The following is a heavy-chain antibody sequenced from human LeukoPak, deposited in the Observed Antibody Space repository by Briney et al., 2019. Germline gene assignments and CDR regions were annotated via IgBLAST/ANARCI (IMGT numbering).Heavy chain of an antibody. V-gene: IGHV3-74*01. CDR3: ARVVVTTPYYYYYMDV. CDR1: GFTFSSYW. D-gene: IGHD2-21*02. CDR2: INSDGSST. Sequence: PGGSLRLSCAASGFTFSSYWMHWVRQAPGKGLVWVSRINSDGSSTSYADSVKGRFTISRDNAKNTLYLQMNSLRAEDTAVYYCARVVVTTPYYYYYMDVWGKGTTVTVSS. J-gene: IGHJ6*03.